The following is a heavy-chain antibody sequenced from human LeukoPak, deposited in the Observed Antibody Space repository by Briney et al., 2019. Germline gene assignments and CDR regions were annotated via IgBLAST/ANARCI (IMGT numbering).Heavy chain of an antibody. CDR1: GGSISSSSYY. Sequence: SETLSLACTVSGGSISSSSYYWGWIRQPPGKGLEWIGSIYYSGSTYYNPSLKSRVTISVDTSKNQFSLKLSSVTAADTAVYYCASGQYRDWGQGTLVTVSS. CDR3: ASGQYRD. D-gene: IGHD5-12*01. J-gene: IGHJ4*02. CDR2: IYYSGST. V-gene: IGHV4-39*01.